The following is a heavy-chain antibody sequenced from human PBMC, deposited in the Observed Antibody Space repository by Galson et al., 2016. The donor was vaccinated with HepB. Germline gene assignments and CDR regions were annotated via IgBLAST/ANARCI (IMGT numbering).Heavy chain of an antibody. CDR3: ARDSGYRDFDY. Sequence: SVKVSCKASGYSLTTYGFTWLRQAPGQGLEWMGWINANNGDTNYAQKLQGRFTMTTDTSTSTSYMELRGLRSEDTAVYYCARDSGYRDFDYCGQGTLVTVSS. CDR1: GYSLTTYG. D-gene: IGHD6-13*01. V-gene: IGHV1-18*04. J-gene: IGHJ4*02. CDR2: INANNGDT.